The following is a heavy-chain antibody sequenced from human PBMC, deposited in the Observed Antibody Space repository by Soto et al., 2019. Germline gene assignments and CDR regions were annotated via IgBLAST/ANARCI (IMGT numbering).Heavy chain of an antibody. J-gene: IGHJ4*02. CDR3: ARVPVY. CDR1: GGSISSGGYS. V-gene: IGHV4-30-2*01. Sequence: SETLSLTCAVSGGSISSGGYSWSWIRQPPGKGLELIGYIYHSASTYYNPSLKSRVTISVDRSKNQLSLKLSSVTAADTAVYYCARVPVYWGQGTLVTVSS. CDR2: IYHSAST.